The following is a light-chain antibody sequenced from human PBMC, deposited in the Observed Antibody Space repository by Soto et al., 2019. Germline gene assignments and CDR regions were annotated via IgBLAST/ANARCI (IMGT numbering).Light chain of an antibody. V-gene: IGLV2-23*01. CDR2: EGS. Sequence: QSVLTQPASVSGSPGQSITISCTGTSSDVGSYNLVSWYQQHPGKAPKLLIYEGSKRPSGVSNRFSGSKSANTASLTISGLQPEDEADYFCCSYGGRSTYVFGPGTKLPVL. CDR3: CSYGGRSTYV. CDR1: SSDVGSYNL. J-gene: IGLJ1*01.